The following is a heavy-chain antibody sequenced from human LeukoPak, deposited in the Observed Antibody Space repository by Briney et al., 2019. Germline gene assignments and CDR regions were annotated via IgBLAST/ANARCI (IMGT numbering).Heavy chain of an antibody. V-gene: IGHV1-2*02. CDR1: GYTFTGYY. Sequence: ASVKVSCKASGYTFTGYYMHWVRQAPGQGLEWMGWINPNSGGTNYAQKFQGRVTMTRDTSISTAYMELSRLRSDDTAVYYCARDPGWSDAFDIWGQGTMVTVSS. J-gene: IGHJ3*02. CDR2: INPNSGGT. D-gene: IGHD3-3*01. CDR3: ARDPGWSDAFDI.